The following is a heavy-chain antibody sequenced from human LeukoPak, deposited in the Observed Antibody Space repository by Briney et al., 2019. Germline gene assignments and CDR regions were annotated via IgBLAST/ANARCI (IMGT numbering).Heavy chain of an antibody. D-gene: IGHD2-15*01. CDR2: TYYRSNWYT. J-gene: IGHJ6*02. Sequence: SQTLSLTCAISGDSVSTISAAWTWIRQSPPRGLEWLGRTYYRSNWYTDYAVSVKGRLTVNPDTSRNQFSLHLNSVTPEDTAVYYCARDMTYCSGGTCFPAMDVWGQGTTVTVSS. CDR3: ARDMTYCSGGTCFPAMDV. CDR1: GDSVSTISAA. V-gene: IGHV6-1*01.